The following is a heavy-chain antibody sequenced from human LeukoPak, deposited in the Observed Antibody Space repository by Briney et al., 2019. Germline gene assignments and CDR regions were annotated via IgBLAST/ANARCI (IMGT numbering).Heavy chain of an antibody. Sequence: GGSLRLSCAASGFTVSTNYMSWVRQAPGKGLEWVSSLYSGGSTYYADSVKGRFTISRDNSKNTAYLQMNSLRAEDTAVYYCAMGGYDSALYFDYWGQGTLVTVSS. CDR2: LYSGGST. J-gene: IGHJ4*02. CDR3: AMGGYDSALYFDY. CDR1: GFTVSTNY. D-gene: IGHD3-22*01. V-gene: IGHV3-53*01.